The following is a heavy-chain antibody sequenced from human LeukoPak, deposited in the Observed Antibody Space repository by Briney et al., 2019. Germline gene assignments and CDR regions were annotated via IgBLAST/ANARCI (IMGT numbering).Heavy chain of an antibody. CDR1: GGSFSGHY. Sequence: PSETLSLTCAVYGGSFSGHYWSWIRQPPGKGLEWIGEINHSGSTNYNPSLKSRVTISVDTSKNQFSLKLSSVTAADTAVYYCARALPRDSSSWYKGLEPRAWFDPWGQGTLVTVSS. V-gene: IGHV4-34*01. D-gene: IGHD6-13*01. J-gene: IGHJ5*02. CDR3: ARALPRDSSSWYKGLEPRAWFDP. CDR2: INHSGST.